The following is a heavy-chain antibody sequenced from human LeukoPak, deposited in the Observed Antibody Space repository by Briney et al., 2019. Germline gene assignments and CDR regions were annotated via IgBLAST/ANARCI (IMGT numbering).Heavy chain of an antibody. J-gene: IGHJ4*02. V-gene: IGHV3-9*01. D-gene: IGHD6-19*01. CDR2: ISWNSGTI. CDR1: GFTFSSYA. CDR3: AKDNRRHYTSGPNPDSLH. Sequence: GGSLRLSCAASGFTFSSYAMSWVRQAPGKGLEWVSGISWNSGTIDYADSVRGRFTISRDNAKNSLYLQMDSLRVEDTAFYYCAKDNRRHYTSGPNPDSLHWGQGALVTVSS.